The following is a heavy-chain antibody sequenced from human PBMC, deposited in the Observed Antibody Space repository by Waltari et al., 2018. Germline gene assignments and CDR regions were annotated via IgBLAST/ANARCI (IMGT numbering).Heavy chain of an antibody. J-gene: IGHJ4*02. CDR1: DDSIRSGHYY. V-gene: IGHV4-39*01. D-gene: IGHD6-13*01. CDR2: IYYSGTT. CDR3: ARSLHVFKAAAGMFDY. Sequence: QLQLQESGPGLVKPSGTLSLTCTVSDDSIRSGHYYWGWIGQPPGKGLEGIGSIYYSGTTSYNPSLRSRVTMSVDTSKKQFSLKLSSVTAADTAVYYCARSLHVFKAAAGMFDYWGQGTLVTVSS.